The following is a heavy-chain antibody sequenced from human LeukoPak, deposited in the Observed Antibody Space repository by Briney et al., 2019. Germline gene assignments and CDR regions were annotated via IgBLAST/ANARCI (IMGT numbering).Heavy chain of an antibody. Sequence: ASVNVSCKASGYTFTSSDMYWVRQAPGQGPEWMGIINPSGGSTTYAQKFQGRVTMTRDTSTSTVYMELSSLRSDDTAVYYCARRYAAAADYWGQGTLVTVSS. D-gene: IGHD6-13*01. J-gene: IGHJ4*02. CDR3: ARRYAAAADY. V-gene: IGHV1-46*01. CDR2: INPSGGST. CDR1: GYTFTSSD.